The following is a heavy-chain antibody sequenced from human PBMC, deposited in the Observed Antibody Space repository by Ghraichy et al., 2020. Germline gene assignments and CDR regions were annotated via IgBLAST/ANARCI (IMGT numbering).Heavy chain of an antibody. CDR1: GYTFTSSG. CDR3: ARGALPGYYDS. Sequence: ASVKVSCKTFGYTFTSSGICWVRQAPGLGLEWIGMISGYNGNTNYVQKFQGRVTMTTDTSTSTAYMELRSLISDDTAVYYCARGALPGYYDSWGQGTLVTVSS. CDR2: ISGYNGNT. J-gene: IGHJ4*02. D-gene: IGHD3-9*01. V-gene: IGHV1-18*01.